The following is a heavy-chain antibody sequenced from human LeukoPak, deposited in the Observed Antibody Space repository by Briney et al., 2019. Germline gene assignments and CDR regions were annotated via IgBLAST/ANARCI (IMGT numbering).Heavy chain of an antibody. CDR3: GRERAYYYDSSGYYSPNWFDP. V-gene: IGHV3-21*01. CDR2: ISSSSSYI. Sequence: GGSLRLSCAASGFTFSSYSMNWVRQAPGKGLEWVSSISSSSSYIYYADSVKGRFTISRDNAKNSLYLQMNSLRAEDTAVYYCGRERAYYYDSSGYYSPNWFDPWGQGTLVTVSS. J-gene: IGHJ5*02. CDR1: GFTFSSYS. D-gene: IGHD3-22*01.